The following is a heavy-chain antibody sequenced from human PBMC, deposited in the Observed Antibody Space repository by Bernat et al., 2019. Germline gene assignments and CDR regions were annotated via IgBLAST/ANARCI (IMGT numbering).Heavy chain of an antibody. D-gene: IGHD6-19*01. V-gene: IGHV1-2*06. J-gene: IGHJ3*02. CDR2: INPNSGGA. CDR3: ASRGLGRRKRAFDI. Sequence: QVQLVQSGAEVKKPGASVKVSCKASGYSLSDNYMHWVRQAPGQGPEWMGRINPNSGGANYAQKFQGRVTMTRDTSTSTVYMELSSLRSEDTAVYYCASRGLGRRKRAFDIWGQGTMVTVSS. CDR1: GYSLSDNY.